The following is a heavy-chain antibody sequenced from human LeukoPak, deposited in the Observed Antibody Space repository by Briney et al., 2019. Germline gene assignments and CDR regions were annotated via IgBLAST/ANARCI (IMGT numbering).Heavy chain of an antibody. J-gene: IGHJ5*02. CDR1: GYPISGGYF. CDR3: ARDSSGTQRYNWFDP. Sequence: PSQTLSLTCTVSGYPISGGYFWGWVQQTPGKGLEWLGDVFHSGTTYLNPSLKSRVSISVDTSRNQLFLNLSSVTAADTAIYYCARDSSGTQRYNWFDPWGQGTQVTVSS. V-gene: IGHV4-38-2*02. D-gene: IGHD3-10*01. CDR2: VFHSGTT.